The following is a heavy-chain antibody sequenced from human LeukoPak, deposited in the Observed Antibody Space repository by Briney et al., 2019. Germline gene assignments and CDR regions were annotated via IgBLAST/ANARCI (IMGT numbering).Heavy chain of an antibody. Sequence: SETLSLTCTVSGGSISSGGYYWSWIRQHPGKGLEWIGYIYYSGSTYYNPSLKSRVTISVDTSKNQFSLKLSSVTAVDTAVYYCARQEDDAFDIWGQGTMVTVSS. J-gene: IGHJ3*02. CDR2: IYYSGST. V-gene: IGHV4-31*03. CDR1: GGSISSGGYY. CDR3: ARQEDDAFDI.